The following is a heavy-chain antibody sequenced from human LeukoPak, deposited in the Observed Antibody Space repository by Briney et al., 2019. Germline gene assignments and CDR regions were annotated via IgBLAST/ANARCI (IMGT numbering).Heavy chain of an antibody. CDR2: MNPNSGNT. Sequence: ASVKVSCKASGYTFTSYDINWVRQATGQGLEWMGWMNPNSGNTGYAQKFQGRVTMTRNTSISTAYMELSSLRSEDTAVYYCAREYSSSWSVDYWGQGTLVTVSS. V-gene: IGHV1-8*01. J-gene: IGHJ4*02. CDR1: GYTFTSYD. D-gene: IGHD6-13*01. CDR3: AREYSSSWSVDY.